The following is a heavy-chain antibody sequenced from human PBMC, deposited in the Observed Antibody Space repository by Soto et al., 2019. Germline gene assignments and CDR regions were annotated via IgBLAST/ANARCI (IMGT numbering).Heavy chain of an antibody. J-gene: IGHJ6*03. V-gene: IGHV1-58*02. CDR3: AALIYSGYGHYMDV. D-gene: IGHD5-12*01. CDR2: IVVGSGNT. CDR1: GFTFTSSA. Sequence: SVEVSCKASGFTFTSSARQWVRQASGQRLEWIGWIVVGSGNTNYAQKFQERVTITRDMSTSTAYMELSSLRSEDTAVYYCAALIYSGYGHYMDVWGKGTTVTVSS.